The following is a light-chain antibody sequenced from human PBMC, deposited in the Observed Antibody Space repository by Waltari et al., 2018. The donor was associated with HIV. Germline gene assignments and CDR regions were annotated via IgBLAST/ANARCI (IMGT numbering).Light chain of an antibody. V-gene: IGLV3-21*04. J-gene: IGLJ2*01. CDR3: QVWDSSSENHVV. CDR2: FDS. CDR1: NIGSKS. Sequence: SYVLTQPPSVSVAPGKTATITCGGNNIGSKSVHWYQQKPGQAPVLGISFDSDRPSGIPERFSGSNSGNTATLTISRVEAGDEADYSCQVWDSSSENHVVFGGGTKLTVL.